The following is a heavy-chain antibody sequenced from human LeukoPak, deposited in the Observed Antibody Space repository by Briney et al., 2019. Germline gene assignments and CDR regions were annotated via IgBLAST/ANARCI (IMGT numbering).Heavy chain of an antibody. D-gene: IGHD2-21*02. CDR2: IIPILGIA. V-gene: IGHV1-69*02. J-gene: IGHJ6*02. Sequence: ASVKVSCKASGGTFSSYTISWVRQAPGQGLEWMGRIIPILGIANYAQKFQGRVTITADKSTSTAYMELSSLRSEDTAVYYCARAAAYCGGDCYSGSLNYYGMDVWGQGTTDTVSS. CDR3: ARAAAYCGGDCYSGSLNYYGMDV. CDR1: GGTFSSYT.